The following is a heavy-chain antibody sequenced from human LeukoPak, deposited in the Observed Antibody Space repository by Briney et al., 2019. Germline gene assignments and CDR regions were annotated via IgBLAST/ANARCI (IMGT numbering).Heavy chain of an antibody. CDR2: IFYTGFT. CDR1: GGSISDYY. V-gene: IGHV4-59*08. CDR3: VRYSTTTLPKWFDP. J-gene: IGHJ5*02. Sequence: SETLSLACTVSGGSISDYYWSWIRQPPGKGLEWIGYIFYTGFTSYNPSLKSRVTISVDMSKKQFYLRLTSVTAADTAIYYCVRYSTTTLPKWFDPWGQGALVTVSS. D-gene: IGHD2/OR15-2a*01.